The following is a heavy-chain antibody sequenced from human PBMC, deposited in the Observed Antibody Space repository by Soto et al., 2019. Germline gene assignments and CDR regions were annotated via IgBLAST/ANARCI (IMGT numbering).Heavy chain of an antibody. V-gene: IGHV1-3*01. CDR3: ARGSGSGWYQS. CDR2: INAGNGNT. J-gene: IGHJ5*02. CDR1: GYTFTSYA. Sequence: ASVEVSCKASGYTFTSYAMHWVRQAPGQRLEWMGWINAGNGNTKYSQKFQGRVTITRDTSASTAYMELSSLRSVDTAVYYCARGSGSGWYQSWGQGTLVTVSS. D-gene: IGHD6-19*01.